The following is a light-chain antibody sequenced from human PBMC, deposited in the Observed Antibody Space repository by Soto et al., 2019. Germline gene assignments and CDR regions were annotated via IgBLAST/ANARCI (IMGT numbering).Light chain of an antibody. CDR3: QHYAASLSIT. Sequence: EVVWTQSLGSLSLSPGERAILSCRTGQAVRNNYLAGYQQKPGQAPRLLIYDASSRATGIPDRFSGGGSGTDFTLTTRRLVPEQSAVYYCQHYAASLSITFGPGTRLEIK. V-gene: IGKV3-20*01. CDR1: QAVRNNY. CDR2: DAS. J-gene: IGKJ5*01.